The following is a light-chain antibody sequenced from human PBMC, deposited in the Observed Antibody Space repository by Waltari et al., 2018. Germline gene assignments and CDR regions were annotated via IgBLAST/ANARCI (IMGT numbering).Light chain of an antibody. Sequence: DVVMTQYPLSLPVTHGQPASISCTSSQSLVHRDGNTYLTWCQQRPGQSPRRLCSRVSNRDSGVPVRFSGSGSGSDFTLNIRSVEAGDVGVYYCGPGTHWPCPFGQGTTVEI. CDR1: QSLVHRDGNTY. V-gene: IGKV2-30*02. CDR2: RVS. J-gene: IGKJ1*01. CDR3: GPGTHWPCP.